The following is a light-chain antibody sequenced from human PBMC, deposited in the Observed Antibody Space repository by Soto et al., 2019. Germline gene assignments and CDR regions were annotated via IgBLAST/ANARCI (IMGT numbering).Light chain of an antibody. J-gene: IGKJ5*01. V-gene: IGKV3-20*01. Sequence: DIVLTQSPGTLSLSPGDRATLSCRASQSVSSSSLAWYHTKPGQAPSLLIYGASSRATGIPDRCSGSGSGTDFTLTISRLEPEDFAVYYCQQYGSSPPITFGQGTRLEIK. CDR3: QQYGSSPPIT. CDR2: GAS. CDR1: QSVSSSS.